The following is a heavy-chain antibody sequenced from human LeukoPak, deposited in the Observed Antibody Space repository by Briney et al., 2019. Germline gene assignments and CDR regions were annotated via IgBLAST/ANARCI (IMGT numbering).Heavy chain of an antibody. D-gene: IGHD6-6*01. V-gene: IGHV1-69*04. Sequence: SVKVSCKASGYTFTSYGISWVRQAPGQGLEWMGRIIPILGIANYAQKFQGRVTITADKSTSTAYMELSSLRSEDTAVYYCARARGIAARPWWYWGQGTLVAVSS. CDR3: ARARGIAARPWWY. CDR2: IIPILGIA. CDR1: GYTFTSYG. J-gene: IGHJ4*02.